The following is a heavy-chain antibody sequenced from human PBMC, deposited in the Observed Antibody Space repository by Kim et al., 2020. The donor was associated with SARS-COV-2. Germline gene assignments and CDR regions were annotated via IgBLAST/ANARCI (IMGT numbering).Heavy chain of an antibody. J-gene: IGHJ6*02. V-gene: IGHV4-59*13. CDR2: INYSGST. Sequence: SETLSLTCTVSGGSISSYYWSWIRQPPGKGLEWIGYINYSGSTNYNPSLKSRVTISVDTSKNQFSLKLSSVTAADTAVYYCARDQRIFGVVITYYYGMDVWGQGTTVTVSS. D-gene: IGHD3-3*01. CDR1: GGSISSYY. CDR3: ARDQRIFGVVITYYYGMDV.